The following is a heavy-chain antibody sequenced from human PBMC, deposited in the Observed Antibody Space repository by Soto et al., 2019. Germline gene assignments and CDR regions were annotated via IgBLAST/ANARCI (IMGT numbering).Heavy chain of an antibody. CDR3: ARAQGDYYYYYGRDG. V-gene: IGHV4-30-2*01. CDR2: IYHSGST. Sequence: YSKSWIRPPPGKGLEWIGYIYHSGSTYYNPSLKSRVTISVDRSKNQFSLKLSSVTAADTAVYYCARAQGDYYYYYGRDGWGQWTSVTLSS. CDR1: YS. D-gene: IGHD1-26*01. J-gene: IGHJ6*02.